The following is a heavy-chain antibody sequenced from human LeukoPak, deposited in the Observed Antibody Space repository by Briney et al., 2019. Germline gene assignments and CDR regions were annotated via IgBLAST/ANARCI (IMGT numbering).Heavy chain of an antibody. J-gene: IGHJ6*03. CDR3: ARLLPGDYYYMDV. V-gene: IGHV4-59*01. CDR1: GGSISSYY. Sequence: PSGTLSLTCTVSGGSISSYYRSWIRQPPGEGLEWIGYIYYSGSTNYNPSLKSRVTISVDTSKNQFSLKLSSVTAADTAVYYCARLLPGDYYYMDVWGKGTTVTVSS. D-gene: IGHD3-22*01. CDR2: IYYSGST.